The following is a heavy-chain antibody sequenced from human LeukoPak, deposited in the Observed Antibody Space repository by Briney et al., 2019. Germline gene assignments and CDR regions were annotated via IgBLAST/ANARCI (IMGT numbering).Heavy chain of an antibody. CDR3: SWDHTGKEDI. V-gene: IGHV3-74*01. CDR2: INPDGSRT. J-gene: IGHJ3*02. Sequence: PGGSLRLSCAASGSTFSHYWMHWVRQAPGKGLVWVSRINPDGSRTDYADSVAGRFTISIDNAKNTMYLQMNSLRADDTAVYYCSWDHTGKEDIWGQGTMVTVSS. CDR1: GSTFSHYW. D-gene: IGHD1-26*01.